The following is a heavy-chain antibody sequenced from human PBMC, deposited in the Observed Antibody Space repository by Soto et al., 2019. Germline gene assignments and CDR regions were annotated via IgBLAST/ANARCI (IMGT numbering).Heavy chain of an antibody. Sequence: PSETLSLTCAVYGGSFSGYFYSWIRQPPGKGLEWIGESTHGGSTNYNPSLKSRVTISIDTSKNQFSLKLSSVTAADTAVYYCVLSRPRNAARDHWGQGTQVTVS. CDR2: STHGGST. D-gene: IGHD2-2*01. V-gene: IGHV4-34*01. CDR1: GGSFSGYF. CDR3: VLSRPRNAARDH. J-gene: IGHJ4*02.